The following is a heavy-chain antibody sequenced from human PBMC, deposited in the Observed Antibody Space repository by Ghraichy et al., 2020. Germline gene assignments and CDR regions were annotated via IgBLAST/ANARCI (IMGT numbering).Heavy chain of an antibody. Sequence: GGSLRLSCAASSFSVSTSYMSWVRQAPGKGLGWVSTISSGTKIYYADSVKGRFTISRDNSKNTLYLQMNSLRVEDTAVYFCARTFFRLLNLKYFYYIDVWGKGTTVTVSS. CDR1: SFSVSTSY. V-gene: IGHV3-53*01. CDR3: ARTFFRLLNLKYFYYIDV. J-gene: IGHJ6*03. CDR2: ISSGTKI. D-gene: IGHD3/OR15-3a*01.